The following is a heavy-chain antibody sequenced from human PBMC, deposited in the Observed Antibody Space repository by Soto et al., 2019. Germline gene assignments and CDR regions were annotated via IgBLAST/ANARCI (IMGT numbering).Heavy chain of an antibody. Sequence: EVQLVESGGGLVKPGGSLRLSCAASGFTFSSYSMNWVRQAPGKGLEWVSSISSSSSYIYFADSVKGRFTISRDNAKNSLYRQMNSLRAEDTAVYYCARDGAGFWYFDLWGRGTLVTVSS. CDR2: ISSSSSYI. V-gene: IGHV3-21*04. J-gene: IGHJ2*01. CDR3: ARDGAGFWYFDL. CDR1: GFTFSSYS. D-gene: IGHD6-19*01.